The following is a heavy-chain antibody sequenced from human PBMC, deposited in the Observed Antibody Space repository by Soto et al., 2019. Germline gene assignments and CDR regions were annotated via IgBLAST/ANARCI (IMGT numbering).Heavy chain of an antibody. V-gene: IGHV1-18*01. CDR1: GYTFTKYA. J-gene: IGHJ6*02. CDR3: AREGAGLYYYYYGMDV. D-gene: IGHD6-19*01. CDR2: ISVYNGNT. Sequence: QVQLVQSGAEVKTPGPSVKVSCKASGYTFTKYAISWMRQAPGQGLEWIGWISVYNGNTKYAENLQGRVTVTTDTSTTTVYMELRSLRSDDTAVYYCAREGAGLYYYYYGMDVWGQGTTVTVPS.